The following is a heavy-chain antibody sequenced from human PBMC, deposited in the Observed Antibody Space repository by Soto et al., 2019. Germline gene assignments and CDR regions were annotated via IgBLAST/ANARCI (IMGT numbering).Heavy chain of an antibody. CDR2: INAGNGNT. J-gene: IGHJ4*02. V-gene: IGHV1-3*01. CDR1: GYTFTSYA. D-gene: IGHD3-22*01. Sequence: ASVKVSCKASGYTFTSYAMHWVRQAPGQRLEWMGWINAGNGNTKYSQKFQGRVTITRDTSASTAYMELSSLRSEDTAVYYCAREYIYYDSSGYYYFCDYWGQGTLVTVSS. CDR3: AREYIYYDSSGYYYFCDY.